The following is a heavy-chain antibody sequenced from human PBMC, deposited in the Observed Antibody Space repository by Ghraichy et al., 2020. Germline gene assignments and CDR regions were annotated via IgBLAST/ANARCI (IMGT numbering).Heavy chain of an antibody. CDR2: IYFSGNT. D-gene: IGHD1-7*01. V-gene: IGHV4-39*07. Sequence: GSLRLSCTVSGGSITRSTYYWGWIRQPPGKGLEWIGSIYFSGNTYYKLSLKSRVTISVDTSKNQLSLKLTSVTAADTAIYYCARNKINGNYVVFDIWGQGTMVTVS. J-gene: IGHJ3*02. CDR3: ARNKINGNYVVFDI. CDR1: GGSITRSTYY.